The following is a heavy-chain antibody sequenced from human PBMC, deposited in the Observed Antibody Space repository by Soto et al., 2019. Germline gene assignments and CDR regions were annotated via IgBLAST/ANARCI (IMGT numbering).Heavy chain of an antibody. CDR3: ASSYSNYALIDYYYYGMDV. CDR2: INAGNGNT. CDR1: GYTFTCYS. V-gene: IGHV1-3*01. J-gene: IGHJ6*02. Sequence: ASVKVSCKASGYTFTCYSMYWVRQAPGQRLEWMGWINAGNGNTKYSQKFQGRVTITRDTSASTAYMELSSLRSEDTAVYYCASSYSNYALIDYYYYGMDVWGQGTTVTVSS. D-gene: IGHD4-4*01.